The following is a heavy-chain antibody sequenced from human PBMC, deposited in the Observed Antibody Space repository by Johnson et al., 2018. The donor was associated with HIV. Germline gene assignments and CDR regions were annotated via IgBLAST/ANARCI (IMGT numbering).Heavy chain of an antibody. J-gene: IGHJ3*02. V-gene: IGHV3-7*01. D-gene: IGHD4-11*01. CDR1: GFTFSSYW. CDR3: ARDDDYSKVRAFDI. Sequence: EVQLVESGGGLVQPGGSLRLSCVASGFTFSSYWMSWVRQAPGKGLECVANIKQDASEKYYVDSLKGRFTISRDNAKNSLYLQMNSLRAEDTAVYYCARDDDYSKVRAFDIWGQGTMVTVSS. CDR2: IKQDASEK.